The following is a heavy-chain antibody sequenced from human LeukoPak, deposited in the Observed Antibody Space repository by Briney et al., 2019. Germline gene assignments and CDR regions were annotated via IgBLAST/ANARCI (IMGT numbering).Heavy chain of an antibody. CDR2: INQDGSET. CDR3: VRSLQKFRTRDY. V-gene: IGHV3-7*01. J-gene: IGHJ4*02. Sequence: GGSLRLSCAGSEFIFGAYWMTWVRQAPGKGLEWVAHINQDGSETYYMDSVKGRFTISRDNAKKSVFLQMNSLTAEDTALYYCVRSLQKFRTRDYWGQGTLVTVSS. D-gene: IGHD1-14*01. CDR1: EFIFGAYW.